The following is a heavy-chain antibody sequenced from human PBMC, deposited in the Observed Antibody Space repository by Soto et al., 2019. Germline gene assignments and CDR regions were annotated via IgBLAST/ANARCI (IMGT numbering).Heavy chain of an antibody. CDR1: QYRFNSYW. J-gene: IGHJ6*02. V-gene: IGHV5-51*01. Sequence: GESLKISCKGSQYRFNSYWIGWVRQRPGKGLEWIGMIYPGDSDTTYSPSFEGQVTMSVDKSISTAYLEWNSLKASDSATYCCARQGSNGAYVYYPMDVWGQGTTVTVSS. CDR2: IYPGDSDT. D-gene: IGHD3-16*01. CDR3: ARQGSNGAYVYYPMDV.